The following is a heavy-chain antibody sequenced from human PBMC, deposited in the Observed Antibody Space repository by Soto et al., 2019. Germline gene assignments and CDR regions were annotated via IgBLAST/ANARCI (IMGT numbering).Heavy chain of an antibody. CDR2: ISSSSSYI. CDR1: GFTFSSYS. V-gene: IGHV3-21*01. Sequence: EVQLVESGGGLVKPGGSLRLSCAASGFTFSSYSMNWVRQAPGKGLEWVSSISSSSSYIYYADSVKGRFTISRDNAKNSLYPQMNSLRAEDTAVYYCARMYRTDYGDSSYWGQGTLVTVSS. CDR3: ARMYRTDYGDSSY. D-gene: IGHD4-17*01. J-gene: IGHJ4*02.